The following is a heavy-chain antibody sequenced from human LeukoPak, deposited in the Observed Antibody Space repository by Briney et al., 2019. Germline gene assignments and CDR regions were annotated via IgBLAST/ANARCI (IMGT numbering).Heavy chain of an antibody. D-gene: IGHD6-13*01. CDR1: GFTFSNYE. CDR2: ISNFGDII. CDR3: AKDATPALGTVYMDV. V-gene: IGHV3-48*03. Sequence: GRSLRLSCAASGFTFSNYEMNWVRQAPGKGLEWISHISNFGDIIHYADSVEGRFTISRDNDKNSIYLQMNSLRAEDTAVYYCAKDATPALGTVYMDVWGKGTTVTISS. J-gene: IGHJ6*03.